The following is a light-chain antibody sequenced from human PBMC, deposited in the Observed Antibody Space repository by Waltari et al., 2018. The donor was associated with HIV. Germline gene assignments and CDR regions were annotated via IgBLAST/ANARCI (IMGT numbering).Light chain of an antibody. Sequence: EIVLTQSPGTLSLSPGERATLPCRASQSVSSNSLAWYQHNPVQAPKLLIYNSLNRASGIPDRFRGSGSGTDFTLTSSRLEPEDFAVYYCQQYGGSPPITFGQGTRLEIK. CDR2: NSL. J-gene: IGKJ5*01. V-gene: IGKV3-20*01. CDR1: QSVSSNS. CDR3: QQYGGSPPIT.